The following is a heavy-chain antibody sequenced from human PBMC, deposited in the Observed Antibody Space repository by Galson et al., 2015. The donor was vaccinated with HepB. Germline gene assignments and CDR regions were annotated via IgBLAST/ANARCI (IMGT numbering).Heavy chain of an antibody. J-gene: IGHJ4*02. V-gene: IGHV1-18*04. D-gene: IGHD5-18*01. CDR2: ISVYNGYT. CDR3: ARDVSEHTAMGLGY. Sequence: SVKVSCKASGYTFASYGISWVRQAPGQGLEWMGWISVYNGYTNYAEKFQGRVTMTTDTSTTTAYMELKNLRSDDTAVYYCARDVSEHTAMGLGYWGQGTLVTVSS. CDR1: GYTFASYG.